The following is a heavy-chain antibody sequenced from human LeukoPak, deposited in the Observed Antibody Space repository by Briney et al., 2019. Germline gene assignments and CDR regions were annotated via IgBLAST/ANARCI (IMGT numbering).Heavy chain of an antibody. CDR3: TTDILTGYLLSHNWFDP. CDR2: IKSKTDGGTT. Sequence: GGSLRLSCAASGFTFGNAWMSWVRQAPGKGLEWVGRIKSKTDGGTTDYAAPVKGRFTISRDDSKNTLYLQMNSLKTEDTAVYYCTTDILTGYLLSHNWFDPWGQGTLVTVSS. J-gene: IGHJ5*02. V-gene: IGHV3-15*01. D-gene: IGHD3-9*01. CDR1: GFTFGNAW.